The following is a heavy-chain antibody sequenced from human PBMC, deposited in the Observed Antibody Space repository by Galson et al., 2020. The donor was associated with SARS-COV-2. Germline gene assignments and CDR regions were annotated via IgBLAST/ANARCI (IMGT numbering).Heavy chain of an antibody. CDR2: IDPANSLS. CDR1: GYSFTNYW. D-gene: IGHD5-12*01. Sequence: GESLKISCKGSGYSFTNYWIAWVRQMPGKGLEWMGRIDPANSLSKYSPSFQGHVAFSVDKSIATAYLQWSSLRASDTAMYYCARHRVGYNSLDYWGQGTLVTVSS. V-gene: IGHV5-10-1*01. J-gene: IGHJ4*02. CDR3: ARHRVGYNSLDY.